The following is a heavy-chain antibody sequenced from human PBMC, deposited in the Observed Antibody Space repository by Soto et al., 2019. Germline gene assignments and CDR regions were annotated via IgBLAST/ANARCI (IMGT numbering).Heavy chain of an antibody. CDR3: ARGAEYQLLSRDYFYGMDV. Sequence: QVQLVEAGGGVVQPGRSLRLSCGASGFTFNSHGMHWVRQAPGKGLEWVAVISYEGSNNFYAESVKGRFTFSRDNSKNTLYLQMNSLRREDTAVYYCARGAEYQLLSRDYFYGMDVWGQGTTVTVSS. CDR1: GFTFNSHG. D-gene: IGHD2-2*01. V-gene: IGHV3-30*03. CDR2: ISYEGSNN. J-gene: IGHJ6*02.